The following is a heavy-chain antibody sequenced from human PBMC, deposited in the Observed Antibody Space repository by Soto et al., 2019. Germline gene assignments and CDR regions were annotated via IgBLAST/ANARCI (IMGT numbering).Heavy chain of an antibody. CDR2: IYHSGST. V-gene: IGHV4-30-2*01. J-gene: IGHJ4*02. Sequence: SETLSLTCTVSGSSFSSGGSSWRWIRQPPGKGLEWIGYIYHSGSTNYNPSLKSRVTISVDTSKNQFSLKLSSVTAADTAVYYCARVGRGYSYGLDYWGQGTLVTVSS. CDR3: ARVGRGYSYGLDY. D-gene: IGHD5-18*01. CDR1: GSSFSSGGSS.